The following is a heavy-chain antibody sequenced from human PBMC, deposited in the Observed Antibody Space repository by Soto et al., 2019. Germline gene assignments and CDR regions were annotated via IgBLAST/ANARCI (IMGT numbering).Heavy chain of an antibody. V-gene: IGHV1-18*01. CDR3: ARYFTSNYGDYEPIPYSYYYYGMDV. Sequence: ASVKVSCKASGYTFTSYGISWVRQAPGQGLEWMGWISAYNGNTNYAQKLQGRVTMTTDTSTSTAYMELRSLRSDDTAVYYCARYFTSNYGDYEPIPYSYYYYGMDVWGQGTTVTVSS. CDR2: ISAYNGNT. D-gene: IGHD4-17*01. J-gene: IGHJ6*02. CDR1: GYTFTSYG.